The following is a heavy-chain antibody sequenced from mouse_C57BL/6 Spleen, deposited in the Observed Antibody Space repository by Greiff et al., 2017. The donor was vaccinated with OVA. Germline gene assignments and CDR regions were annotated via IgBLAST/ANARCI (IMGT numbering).Heavy chain of an antibody. J-gene: IGHJ1*03. CDR2: IYPRSGNT. V-gene: IGHV1-81*01. CDR3: AFITTGVPYGYCDV. Sequence: QVQLQQSGAELARPGASVKLSCKASGYTFTSYGISWVKQRTGQGLEWIGEIYPRSGNTYYNEKFKGRATLTADKSSSTAYMELRSLTSEDSAVYFCAFITTGVPYGYCDVWGTGTTVTVSS. D-gene: IGHD1-1*01. CDR1: GYTFTSYG.